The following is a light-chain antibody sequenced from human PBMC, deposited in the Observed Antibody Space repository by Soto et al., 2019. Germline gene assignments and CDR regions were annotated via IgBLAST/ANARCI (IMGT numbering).Light chain of an antibody. CDR3: QHRSKRPQT. V-gene: IGKV3-11*01. CDR1: QSVSTY. J-gene: IGKJ5*01. CDR2: DAF. Sequence: VSTQYSSAVSLYPEERATLSCRASQSVSTYLAWYQQKPGQAPRLLIYDAFNRATGVPARFRGSGSGTDFTLTISVLEPEDFSVYYSQHRSKRPQTLCEGARLEI.